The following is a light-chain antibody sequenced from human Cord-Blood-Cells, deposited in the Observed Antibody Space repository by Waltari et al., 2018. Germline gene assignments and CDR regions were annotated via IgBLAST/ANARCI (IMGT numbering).Light chain of an antibody. J-gene: IGKJ5*01. CDR2: SAS. Sequence: DIQMTQSPSSLSASVGYRVTITCRASHRISRYLNWYQQKPGKAAKLLIYSASSLQSGVLSRFSGSGSGTDFTITISSMQPEDFATYYCQQSYSTPRITFGQGTRLEIK. CDR3: QQSYSTPRIT. CDR1: HRISRY. V-gene: IGKV1-39*01.